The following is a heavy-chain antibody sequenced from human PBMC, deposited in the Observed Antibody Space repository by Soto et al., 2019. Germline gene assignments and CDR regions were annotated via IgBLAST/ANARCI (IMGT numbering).Heavy chain of an antibody. D-gene: IGHD2-2*02. CDR3: AREYTYGSNFFDC. CDR1: GGSISSAAYY. V-gene: IGHV4-31*03. J-gene: IGHJ4*02. CDR2: ISHSGST. Sequence: PSETLSLTCTVSGGSISSAAYYWSWIRQHPGKGLEWIGYISHSGSTYYNQSLKSRVIISVDTSKNQFSLSLTSVTAADTAVYYCAREYTYGSNFFDCWGQEALVTVSS.